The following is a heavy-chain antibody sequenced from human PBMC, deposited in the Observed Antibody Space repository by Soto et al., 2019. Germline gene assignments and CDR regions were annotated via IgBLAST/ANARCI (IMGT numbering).Heavy chain of an antibody. D-gene: IGHD1-26*01. CDR2: IHSGGDYT. Sequence: TGGSLRLSCAASGFTFSNYAMSWVRQAPGKGLEWVSTIHSGGDYTHYTDSVKGRFTISRDNSRNTLFLQMNSLRAEDTAVYYCAKNRGSGSYTNWNFDVWGRGTLVTVSS. V-gene: IGHV3-23*01. J-gene: IGHJ2*01. CDR1: GFTFSNYA. CDR3: AKNRGSGSYTNWNFDV.